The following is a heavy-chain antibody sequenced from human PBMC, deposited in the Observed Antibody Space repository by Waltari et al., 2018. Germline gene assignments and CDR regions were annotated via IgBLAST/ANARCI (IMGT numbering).Heavy chain of an antibody. J-gene: IGHJ5*02. CDR2: IYYSGST. CDR3: ARRSWVNWFDP. V-gene: IGHV4-59*01. D-gene: IGHD6-13*01. CDR1: GGSISSYY. Sequence: QVQLQESGPGLVKPSETLSLTCTVSGGSISSYYWSWIRQPPGKGLEWLGYIYYSGSTNYNPSLKSRVTISVDTSKNQFSLKLSSVTAADTAVYYCARRSWVNWFDPWGQGTLVTVSS.